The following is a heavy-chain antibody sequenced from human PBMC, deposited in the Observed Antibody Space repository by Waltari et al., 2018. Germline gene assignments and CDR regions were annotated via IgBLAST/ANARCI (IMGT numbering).Heavy chain of an antibody. Sequence: QLQLQLSGPGLVKPSETLSLTCPVAGVSISAPGYCWGWIRQSPGRGLESIGHFCHGGKTYYNPSLRNRLSMSEDTSKRHFSLKVSSMSAPDTAVYYCARLSAALDDFYFYDYWGLGIPVTVSS. CDR2: FCHGGKT. V-gene: IGHV4-39*02. D-gene: IGHD1-1*01. CDR1: GVSISAPGYC. CDR3: ARLSAALDDFYFYDY. J-gene: IGHJ4*02.